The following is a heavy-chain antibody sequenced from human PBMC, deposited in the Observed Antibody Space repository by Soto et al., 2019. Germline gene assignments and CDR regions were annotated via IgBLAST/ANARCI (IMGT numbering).Heavy chain of an antibody. CDR3: VKTRLAGGFDY. CDR2: ISASGGST. CDR1: GFTFNNYA. J-gene: IGHJ4*02. V-gene: IGHV3-23*01. D-gene: IGHD3-16*01. Sequence: EVQLLDSGGGLVQPGGSLRPSWAASGFTFNNYAMSWVRQAPGKGLEWVSSISASGGSTNYADSVKGRFTISRDNSENTVYLQMNSLRAEDTAVYYCVKTRLAGGFDYWGQGSLVTVSS.